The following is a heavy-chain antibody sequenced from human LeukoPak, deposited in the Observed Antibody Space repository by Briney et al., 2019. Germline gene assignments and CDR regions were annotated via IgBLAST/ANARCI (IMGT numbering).Heavy chain of an antibody. Sequence: PGGSLRLSCAASGFTFDDYAMHWVRQAPGKGLEWVSGISWNSGSIGYADSVKGRFTISRDNAKNSLYLQMNSLRAEDTALYYCAKDIEALVGGYFDYWGQGTLVTVSS. CDR3: AKDIEALVGGYFDY. J-gene: IGHJ4*02. D-gene: IGHD6-6*01. CDR1: GFTFDDYA. CDR2: ISWNSGSI. V-gene: IGHV3-9*01.